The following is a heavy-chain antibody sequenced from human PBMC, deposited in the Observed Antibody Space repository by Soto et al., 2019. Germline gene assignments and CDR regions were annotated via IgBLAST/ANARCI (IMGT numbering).Heavy chain of an antibody. CDR2: VYNSGST. Sequence: SEDLSLTCTVSGGSISSNYWTWIRQPPGKGLEWIGYVYNSGSTNYNPSLKSRVTISEDTSKSQFSLKVNSMTAADTAVYYCARYRREAVAGYTLDNWGQGXLVTVYS. J-gene: IGHJ4*02. CDR1: GGSISSNY. V-gene: IGHV4-59*01. D-gene: IGHD6-13*01. CDR3: ARYRREAVAGYTLDN.